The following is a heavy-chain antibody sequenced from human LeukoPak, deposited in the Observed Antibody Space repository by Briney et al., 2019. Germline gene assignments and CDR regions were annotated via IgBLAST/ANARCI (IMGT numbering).Heavy chain of an antibody. D-gene: IGHD2-21*02. J-gene: IGHJ4*02. V-gene: IGHV3-11*04. Sequence: TGGSLRLSCAASGFNFNDHYMSWIRQAPGKGLEWISYISSTGSTTYSADSVKGRFTISRDNAENSLYLQLNYLTAEDTAVYYCARAHFVTNYFDSWGQGTLVTVSS. CDR3: ARAHFVTNYFDS. CDR2: ISSTGSTT. CDR1: GFNFNDHY.